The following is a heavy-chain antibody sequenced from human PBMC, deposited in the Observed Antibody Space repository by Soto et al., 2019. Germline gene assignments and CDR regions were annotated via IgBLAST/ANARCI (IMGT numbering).Heavy chain of an antibody. CDR1: GASINSDY. V-gene: IGHV4-59*03. Sequence: SETLSLTCTVSGASINSDYWSWIRQSPGKGLEWIGYIYHMGGTDYNPSLKSRVTISIDKSKNQFSLNLRSVTAADTAVYFCARFTYKSGFNWFDAWGQGTQVTVSS. D-gene: IGHD5-12*01. J-gene: IGHJ5*02. CDR2: IYHMGGT. CDR3: ARFTYKSGFNWFDA.